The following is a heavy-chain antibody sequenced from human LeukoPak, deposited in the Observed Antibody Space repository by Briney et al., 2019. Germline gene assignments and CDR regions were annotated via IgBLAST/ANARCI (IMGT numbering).Heavy chain of an antibody. V-gene: IGHV4-59*01. CDR2: IYYSGST. Sequence: SETLSLTCTVSGGSISSYYWSWIRQAPGKGLAWIGHIYYSGSTNYNPSLKSRVTISVDTSKNQFSLKLSSVTAADTAVYYCARTTPYYGSGSYEFDYWGQGTLVSVSS. CDR1: GGSISSYY. J-gene: IGHJ4*02. CDR3: ARTTPYYGSGSYEFDY. D-gene: IGHD3-10*01.